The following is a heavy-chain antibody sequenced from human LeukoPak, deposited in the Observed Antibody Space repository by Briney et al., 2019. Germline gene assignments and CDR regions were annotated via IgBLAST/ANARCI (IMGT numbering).Heavy chain of an antibody. CDR2: VHYSGGS. J-gene: IGHJ1*01. CDR3: ARGHDSSGYGSQH. D-gene: IGHD3-22*01. Sequence: PSETLSLTCTVSGGSISSSTYYWGWIRQSPGKGLEWIGSVHYSGGSYYNPSLKSRVTISLNTSKNQFSLKLSSVTAADTAVYYCARGHDSSGYGSQHWGQGTLVTVSS. CDR1: GGSISSSTYY. V-gene: IGHV4-39*07.